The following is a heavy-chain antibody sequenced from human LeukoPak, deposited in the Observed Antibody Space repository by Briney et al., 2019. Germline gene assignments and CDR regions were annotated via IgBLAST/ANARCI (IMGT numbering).Heavy chain of an antibody. D-gene: IGHD2-2*01. V-gene: IGHV5-51*01. J-gene: IGHJ2*01. Sequence: GESLKISCECSGYTFTKYWIGWVRQMPGKGLEWMGIIHPGYSHTWYSPSFQGQLTISADKSISMAYLQWSSLKASDTAMYFCARQPGMTAKSWYFDVWGRGTLVTVSS. CDR3: ARQPGMTAKSWYFDV. CDR1: GYTFTKYW. CDR2: IHPGYSHT.